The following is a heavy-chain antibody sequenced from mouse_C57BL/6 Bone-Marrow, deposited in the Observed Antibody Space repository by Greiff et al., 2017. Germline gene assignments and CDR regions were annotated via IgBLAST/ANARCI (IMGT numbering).Heavy chain of an antibody. CDR2: IRSKSNNYAT. D-gene: IGHD3-1*01. CDR3: GASWFAY. Sequence: EVKVIESGGGLVQPKGSLKLSCAASGFSFNTYAMNWVRQAPGKGLEWVARIRSKSNNYATYYADSVKDRFTISRDASESMLYLNMNNLKTEDTAMYYSGASWFAYWGQGTLVTVSA. CDR1: GFSFNTYA. J-gene: IGHJ3*01. V-gene: IGHV10-1*01.